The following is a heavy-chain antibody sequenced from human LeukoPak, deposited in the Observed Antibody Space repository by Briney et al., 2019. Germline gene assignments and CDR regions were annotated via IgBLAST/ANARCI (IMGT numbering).Heavy chain of an antibody. D-gene: IGHD3-10*01. Sequence: SETLSLTCTVSGGSISSSSYYWGWIRQPPGKGLEWIGSIYYSGSTYYNPSLKSRVTMSVDMSTRQISLKLSSVTAADTAVYYCARAVGGDGSGSLWGPGTLVTVSS. CDR1: GGSISSSSYY. CDR3: ARAVGGDGSGSL. V-gene: IGHV4-39*07. J-gene: IGHJ4*02. CDR2: IYYSGST.